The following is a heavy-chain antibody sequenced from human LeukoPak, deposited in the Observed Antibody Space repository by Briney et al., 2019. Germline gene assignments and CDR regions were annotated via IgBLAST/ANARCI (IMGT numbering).Heavy chain of an antibody. D-gene: IGHD2-21*02. CDR1: GGSIISGGYY. CDR2: IYYSGSI. Sequence: SETLSLTCTVSGGSIISGGYYWSWIRQHPGEGLEWIGYIYYSGSIYYDPSLKSRATISVDTSKKQFSLMLSSVTAADTAVYYCARVALDDSAFDYWGQGALVTVSS. V-gene: IGHV4-31*03. J-gene: IGHJ4*02. CDR3: ARVALDDSAFDY.